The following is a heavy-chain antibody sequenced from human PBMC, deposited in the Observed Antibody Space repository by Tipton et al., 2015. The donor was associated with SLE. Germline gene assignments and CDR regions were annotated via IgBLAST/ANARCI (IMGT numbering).Heavy chain of an antibody. V-gene: IGHV1-18*04. CDR3: ARDPHPYCGGDCYFDY. D-gene: IGHD2-21*02. CDR2: ISVYNGNT. Sequence: QLVQSGAEVKKPGASVKVSCKASGYTFTGYYMHWVRQAPGQGLEWMGWISVYNGNTNYAQKLQGRVTMTTDTSTSTGYMELRSLRSDDTAVYYCARDPHPYCGGDCYFDYWGQGTLVTVSS. CDR1: GYTFTGYY. J-gene: IGHJ4*02.